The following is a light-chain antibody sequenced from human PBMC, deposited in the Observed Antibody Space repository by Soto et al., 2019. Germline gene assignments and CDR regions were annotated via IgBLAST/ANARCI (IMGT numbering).Light chain of an antibody. CDR1: QSVSNNY. Sequence: IVLTQSSGTLSLSPVERANLSCRPSQSVSNNYLAWYQQKPGQAPRLLIYGASNRATGIPDRFSGSGSGTEFTLTISSLQPEDFATYYCQQYDSFSVTFGQGTKVDIK. J-gene: IGKJ1*01. V-gene: IGKV3-20*01. CDR2: GAS. CDR3: QQYDSFSVT.